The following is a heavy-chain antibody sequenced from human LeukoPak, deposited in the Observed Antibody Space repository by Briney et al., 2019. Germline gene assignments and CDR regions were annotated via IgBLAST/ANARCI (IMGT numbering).Heavy chain of an antibody. CDR2: IYHSGNT. J-gene: IGHJ3*02. CDR3: ARVKSDAFDI. Sequence: SETLSLTCIVSGDSINNNNYYWGWIRQSPGKGLEDIGSIYHSGNTYYNPSLKSRVTISIDTSKNQFSLKLSSVTAADTALYHCARVKSDAFDIWGQGTMVTVSS. CDR1: GDSINNNNYY. V-gene: IGHV4-39*07.